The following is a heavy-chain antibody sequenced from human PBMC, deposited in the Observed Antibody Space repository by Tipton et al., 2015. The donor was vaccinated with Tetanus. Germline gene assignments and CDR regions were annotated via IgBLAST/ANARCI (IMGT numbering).Heavy chain of an antibody. CDR3: ARRLGPYTGDQIWHFDL. CDR2: IYPGDSDT. V-gene: IGHV5-51*01. D-gene: IGHD7-27*01. CDR1: GYSFNIYW. J-gene: IGHJ2*01. Sequence: QLVQSGAEVKKPGESLKISCQGSGYSFNIYWIAWVRQMPGKGLEWMGIIYPGDSDTTYSPSFEGQVTISADKSITTAYLQRSNLKASDTAMYYCARRLGPYTGDQIWHFDLWGRGTLVSVFS.